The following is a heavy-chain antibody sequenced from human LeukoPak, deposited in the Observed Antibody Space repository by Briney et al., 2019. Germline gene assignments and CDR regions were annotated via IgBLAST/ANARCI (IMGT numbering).Heavy chain of an antibody. CDR3: ARGGRIAVAGTNNWFDP. Sequence: SQTLSLTCTVSGGSISSGSYYWSWIRQHPGKGLEWIGYIYYSGSTYYNPSLKSRVTISVDTSKNQFSLKLSSVTAADTAVYYCARGGRIAVAGTNNWFDPWGQGTLVTVSS. CDR2: IYYSGST. D-gene: IGHD6-19*01. CDR1: GGSISSGSYY. J-gene: IGHJ5*02. V-gene: IGHV4-31*03.